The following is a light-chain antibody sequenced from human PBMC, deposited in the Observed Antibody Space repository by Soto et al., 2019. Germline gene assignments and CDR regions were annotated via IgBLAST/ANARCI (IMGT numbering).Light chain of an antibody. CDR3: QHRTNWPPLT. J-gene: IGKJ4*01. Sequence: EIVLTQSPATLSLSPGERATLSCRASQSVGTYLAWYQQKPGQAPRLLIYDASNRATGIPVRFSGSGSGTDFTLTISGLEPEDFAVYYCQHRTNWPPLTFGGGTKVEIK. CDR2: DAS. CDR1: QSVGTY. V-gene: IGKV3-11*01.